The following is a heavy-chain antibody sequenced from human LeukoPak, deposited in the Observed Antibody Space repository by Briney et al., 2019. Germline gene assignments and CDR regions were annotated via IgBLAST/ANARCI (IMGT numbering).Heavy chain of an antibody. Sequence: GGSLRLSCAASGFTFNSHWMHWVRQAPGKGLVWVSRIDSHGTSTIDADSVQGRFTASTDNSKNTLYLQMNSLTVEDTAVYYCVREGYGPGNYPFDYWGQGTLVTVSS. J-gene: IGHJ4*02. CDR2: IDSHGTST. CDR3: VREGYGPGNYPFDY. CDR1: GFTFNSHW. D-gene: IGHD3-10*01. V-gene: IGHV3-74*01.